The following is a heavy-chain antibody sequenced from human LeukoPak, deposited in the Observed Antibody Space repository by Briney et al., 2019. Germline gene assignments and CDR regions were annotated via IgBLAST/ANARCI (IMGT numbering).Heavy chain of an antibody. Sequence: GGSLRLSCVTSGITFSSYAMDWVRQAPGKGLAWVASISYGGTNKYYADSVKGRFTTSRDDSKNTLYLQMNSPRSEDTAVYYCATSVSVAENAFDIWGQGTMVTVSS. CDR2: ISYGGTNK. CDR3: ATSVSVAENAFDI. J-gene: IGHJ3*02. CDR1: GITFSSYA. V-gene: IGHV3-30*04. D-gene: IGHD6-19*01.